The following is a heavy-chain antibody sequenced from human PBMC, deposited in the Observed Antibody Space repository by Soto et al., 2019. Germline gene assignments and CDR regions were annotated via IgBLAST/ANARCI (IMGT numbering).Heavy chain of an antibody. J-gene: IGHJ5*02. Sequence: QVQLVQSGAEVRKPGSSVKVSCKISGGTFTNYVISWLRQAPGQGLEWMGGLIPIFGAANLAQKFQGRVTITADEATSTVNMELSSLTSEDTAVYYCARGRASPSVEPGGEGTLVTVSS. CDR3: ARGRASPSVEP. CDR2: LIPIFGAA. V-gene: IGHV1-69*01. CDR1: GGTFTNYV.